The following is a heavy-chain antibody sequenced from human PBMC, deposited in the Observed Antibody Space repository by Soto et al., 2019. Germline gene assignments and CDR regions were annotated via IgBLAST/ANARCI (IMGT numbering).Heavy chain of an antibody. CDR2: IYNSGST. D-gene: IGHD6-13*01. CDR1: GGSISSYY. J-gene: IGHJ4*02. Sequence: QVQLQESGPGLVKPSETLSLTCTVSGGSISSYYWSWIRQPPGKGLEWIGYIYNSGSTNYNPSLNSRVTISIDTSKNQFSLKLSSVTPTGTAVYYCARGSTGYSSSWYRYWGQGTLVTVSS. V-gene: IGHV4-59*08. CDR3: ARGSTGYSSSWYRY.